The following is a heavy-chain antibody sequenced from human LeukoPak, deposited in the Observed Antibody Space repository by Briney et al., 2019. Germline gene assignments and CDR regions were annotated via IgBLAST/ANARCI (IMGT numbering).Heavy chain of an antibody. CDR3: ARVFSSWYFVY. J-gene: IGHJ4*02. CDR2: INHSGST. D-gene: IGHD6-13*01. V-gene: IGHV4-34*01. CDR1: GGSFSGYY. Sequence: SETLSLTCAVYGGSFSGYYWSWIRQPPGKGLEWIGEINHSGSTNYNPSLKSRVTISVDTSKNQFSLKLSSVTAADTAVYYCARVFSSWYFVYWGQGTLVTVSS.